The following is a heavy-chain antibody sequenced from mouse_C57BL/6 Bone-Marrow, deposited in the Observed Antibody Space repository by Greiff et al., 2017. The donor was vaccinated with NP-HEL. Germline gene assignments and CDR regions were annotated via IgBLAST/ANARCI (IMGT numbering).Heavy chain of an antibody. V-gene: IGHV5-2*01. J-gene: IGHJ2*01. D-gene: IGHD2-4*01. CDR1: EYEFPSHD. CDR2: INSDGGST. CDR3: ACLYYDYDGDY. Sequence: EVQGVESGGGLVQPGESLKLSCESNEYEFPSHDMSWVRKTPEKRLELVAAINSDGGSTYYPDTMERRFIISRDNTKKTRYLQMSSLTSEDTALHYCACLYYDYDGDYWGQGTTLTVSS.